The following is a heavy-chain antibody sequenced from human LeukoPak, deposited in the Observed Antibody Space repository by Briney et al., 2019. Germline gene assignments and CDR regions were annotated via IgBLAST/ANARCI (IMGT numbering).Heavy chain of an antibody. CDR3: ARASPMVRERWGAFDI. J-gene: IGHJ3*02. CDR2: IYYSGST. V-gene: IGHV4-39*07. CDR1: GGSISSSSYY. Sequence: SETLSLTCTVSGGSISSSSYYWGWIRQPPGKGLEWIGSIYYSGSTYYNPSLKSRVTISVDTSKNQFSLKLSSVTAADTAVYYCARASPMVRERWGAFDIWGQGTMVTVSS. D-gene: IGHD3-10*01.